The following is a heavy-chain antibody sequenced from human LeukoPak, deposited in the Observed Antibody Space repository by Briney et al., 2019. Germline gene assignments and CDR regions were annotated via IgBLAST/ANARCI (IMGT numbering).Heavy chain of an antibody. CDR3: AKGDPASITMVRGVDGPTDY. CDR1: GFTFSSYG. J-gene: IGHJ4*02. CDR2: ISYDGSNK. D-gene: IGHD3-10*01. V-gene: IGHV3-30*18. Sequence: GGSLRLSCAASGFTFSSYGMHWVRQAPGKGLEWVAVISYDGSNKYYADSVKGRFTISRDNSKNTLYLQMNSLRAEDTAVYYCAKGDPASITMVRGVDGPTDYWGQGTLVTVSS.